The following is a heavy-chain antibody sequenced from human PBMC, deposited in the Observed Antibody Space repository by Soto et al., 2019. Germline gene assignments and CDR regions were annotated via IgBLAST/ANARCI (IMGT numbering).Heavy chain of an antibody. CDR1: GFTFSSYG. CDR2: ISYDGSNK. V-gene: IGHV3-30*18. J-gene: IGHJ4*02. Sequence: PGGSLRLSCAASGFTFSSYGMHWVRQAPGKGLEWVAVISYDGSNKYYADSVKGRFTISRDNSKNTLYLQMNSLRAEDTAVYYCAKELSSDGPDFDYWGQGTLVTVSS. CDR3: AKELSSDGPDFDY. D-gene: IGHD6-6*01.